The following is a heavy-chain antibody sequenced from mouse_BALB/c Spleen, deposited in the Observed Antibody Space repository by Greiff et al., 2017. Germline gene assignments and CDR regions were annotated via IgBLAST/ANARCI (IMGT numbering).Heavy chain of an antibody. D-gene: IGHD2-2*01. J-gene: IGHJ3*01. Sequence: DLVKPGASVKLSCKASGYTFTSYWINWIKQRPGQGLEWIGRIAPGSGSTYYNEMFKGKATLTVDTSSSTAYIQLSSLSSEDSAVYFCAREGLAWFAYWGQGTLVTVSA. CDR3: AREGLAWFAY. V-gene: IGHV1S41*01. CDR1: GYTFTSYW. CDR2: IAPGSGST.